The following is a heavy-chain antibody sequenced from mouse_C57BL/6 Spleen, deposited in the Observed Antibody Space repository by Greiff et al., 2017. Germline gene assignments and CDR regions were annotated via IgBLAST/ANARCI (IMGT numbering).Heavy chain of an antibody. J-gene: IGHJ1*03. V-gene: IGHV1-4*01. CDR2: INPSSGYT. CDR3: ARGPYDPPG. D-gene: IGHD2-3*01. CDR1: GYTFTSYT. Sequence: QVQLQQSGAELARPGASVKMSCKASGYTFTSYTMHWVKQRPGQGLEWIGYINPSSGYTKYNQKFKDKATLTADKPSSTAYMQLSSLTSEDTAVYDCARGPYDPPGWGTGATVTVSS.